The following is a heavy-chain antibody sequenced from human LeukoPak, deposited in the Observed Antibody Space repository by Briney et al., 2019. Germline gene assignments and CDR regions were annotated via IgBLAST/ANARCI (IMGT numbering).Heavy chain of an antibody. CDR2: MHPNSGNT. D-gene: IGHD1-26*01. V-gene: IGHV1-8*01. CDR3: AISVGATETYYYYYYMDV. Sequence: EASVKVSCKASGYTFTSYDINWVRQATGQGLEWMGWMHPNSGNTGYAQKFQGRVTMTRNTSISTAYMELSSLRSEDTAVYYCAISVGATETYYYYYYMDVWGKGTTVTVSS. CDR1: GYTFTSYD. J-gene: IGHJ6*03.